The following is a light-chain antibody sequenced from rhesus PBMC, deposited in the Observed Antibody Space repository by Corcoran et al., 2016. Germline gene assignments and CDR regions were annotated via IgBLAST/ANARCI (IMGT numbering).Light chain of an antibody. J-gene: IGKJ2*01. V-gene: IGKV1-94*01. CDR1: QGIDKE. CDR2: AAS. Sequence: DIQMTQSPSSLSASVGDRVTVTCRASQGIDKELSWYQQNQGKAPTPLIFAASSLQTGVSSRFSGSGSGTDVTLTISSLQPEDVATYYCLQDFSTPYSFGQGTKVEIK. CDR3: LQDFSTPYS.